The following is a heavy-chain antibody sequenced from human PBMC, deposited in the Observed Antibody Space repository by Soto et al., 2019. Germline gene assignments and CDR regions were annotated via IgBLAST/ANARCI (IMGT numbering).Heavy chain of an antibody. CDR3: ARGPPYYDFWSGYYFPYNWFDP. CDR2: INHSGST. Sequence: SETLSLTCTVSGGSVSSGSYYWHWIRLPPGKGLEWIGEINHSGSTNYNPSLKSRVTISVDTSKNQFSLKLSSVTAADTAVYYCARGPPYYDFWSGYYFPYNWFDPWGQGTLVTVSS. D-gene: IGHD3-3*01. J-gene: IGHJ5*02. V-gene: IGHV4-61*01. CDR1: GGSVSSGSYY.